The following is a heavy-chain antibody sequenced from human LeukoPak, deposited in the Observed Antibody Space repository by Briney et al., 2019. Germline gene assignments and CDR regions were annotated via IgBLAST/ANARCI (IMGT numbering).Heavy chain of an antibody. V-gene: IGHV4-30-4*01. CDR2: IYYSGCT. Sequence: PSETLSLTCTVSGGSISSGDYYWRWIRQPPGKGLEWIGYIYYSGCTYYNPSLKSRVTISVYTSKNQFSLKLSSVTAADTAVYYCARGGAYSYGFEEGSFDDWGQGTLVTVSS. CDR3: ARGGAYSYGFEEGSFDD. D-gene: IGHD5-18*01. CDR1: GGSISSGDYY. J-gene: IGHJ4*02.